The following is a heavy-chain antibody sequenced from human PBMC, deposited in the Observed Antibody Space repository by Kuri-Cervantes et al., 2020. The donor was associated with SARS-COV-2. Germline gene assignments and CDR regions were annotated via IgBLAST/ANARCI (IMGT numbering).Heavy chain of an antibody. CDR3: ARGKHVRGTYYYDSSSPKSHWAFDY. J-gene: IGHJ4*02. D-gene: IGHD3-22*01. V-gene: IGHV4-61*05. Sequence: SETLSLTCTVSGGSISSSSYYWGWIRQPPGKGLEWIGYIYYSGSTNYNPSLKSRVTISVDTSKNQFSLKLSSVTAADTAVYYCARGKHVRGTYYYDSSSPKSHWAFDYWGQGTLVTVSS. CDR2: IYYSGST. CDR1: GGSISSSSYY.